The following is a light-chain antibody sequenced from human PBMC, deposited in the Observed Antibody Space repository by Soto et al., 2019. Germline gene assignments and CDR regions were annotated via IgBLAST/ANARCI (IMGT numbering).Light chain of an antibody. CDR3: QQYGSSPIT. J-gene: IGKJ3*01. V-gene: IGKV3-11*01. Sequence: EIVLTQSPATLFLSPGERATLSCRASQTINNYLAWYQHKPGQAPRLLIYDASTRATGIPARFSGSGSGTDFTLTISSLEPEDFAVYYCQQYGSSPITFGPGTKVDIK. CDR2: DAS. CDR1: QTINNY.